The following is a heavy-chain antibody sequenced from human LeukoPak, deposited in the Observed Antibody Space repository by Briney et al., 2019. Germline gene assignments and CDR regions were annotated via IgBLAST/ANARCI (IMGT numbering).Heavy chain of an antibody. Sequence: GSLRLSCAASGFSVSNSYMYWVRQAPGTGLEWVSFFYKGDSTYYAESVRGRFTISRDNSKNTLYLLMNSLIPEDTAVYYCAREVVSSPSYFDSWGQGTLVTVSS. D-gene: IGHD2-15*01. J-gene: IGHJ4*02. V-gene: IGHV3-53*01. CDR1: GFSVSNSY. CDR2: FYKGDST. CDR3: AREVVSSPSYFDS.